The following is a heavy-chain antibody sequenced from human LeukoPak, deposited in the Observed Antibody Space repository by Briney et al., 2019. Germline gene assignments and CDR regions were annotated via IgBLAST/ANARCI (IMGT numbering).Heavy chain of an antibody. Sequence: PSETLSLTCAVYGGSFSGYYWSWIRQPPGKGLEWIGEINHSGSTNYNPSLKSRVTISQDTSKNQFSLKLSSVTAADTAVYYCARHAGCSGASCYSGFPDYWGQGTLVTVSA. V-gene: IGHV4-34*01. J-gene: IGHJ4*02. CDR2: INHSGST. CDR1: GGSFSGYY. CDR3: ARHAGCSGASCYSGFPDY. D-gene: IGHD2-15*01.